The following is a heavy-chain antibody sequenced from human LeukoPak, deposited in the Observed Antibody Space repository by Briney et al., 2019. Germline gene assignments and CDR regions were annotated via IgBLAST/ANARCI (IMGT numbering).Heavy chain of an antibody. J-gene: IGHJ4*02. CDR1: GGSISSHY. Sequence: PSETLSLTCTVSGGSISSHYWSWIRQPPGKGLEWIGYIYYSGSTNYNPSLKSRVTISVDTSKNQFSLKLSSVTAADTAVYYCATSWDYYDSSGYYAPFDYWGQGTLVTVSS. D-gene: IGHD3-22*01. V-gene: IGHV4-59*11. CDR3: ATSWDYYDSSGYYAPFDY. CDR2: IYYSGST.